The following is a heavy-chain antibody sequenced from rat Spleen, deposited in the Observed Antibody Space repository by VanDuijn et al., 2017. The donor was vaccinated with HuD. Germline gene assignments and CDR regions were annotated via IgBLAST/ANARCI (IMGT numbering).Heavy chain of an antibody. CDR3: AREGADTPLIY. D-gene: IGHD2-1*01. V-gene: IGHV5-58*01. Sequence: EVQLVETGGGLVQPGESLKLSCVASGFTFSSYWIYWIRQAPGEGLEWVSSISPDGGSTYYPDSVKGRFTISRDNAENTVYLQMNSLRSEDTAVYYCAREGADTPLIYWGQGTLVTVSS. CDR2: ISPDGGST. CDR1: GFTFSSYW. J-gene: IGHJ3*01.